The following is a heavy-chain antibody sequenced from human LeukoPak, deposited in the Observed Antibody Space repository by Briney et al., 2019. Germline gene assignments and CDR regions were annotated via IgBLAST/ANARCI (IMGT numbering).Heavy chain of an antibody. CDR1: GFTFRTYS. D-gene: IGHD6-13*01. Sequence: GGSLRLSCAASGFTFRTYSMNWVRQAPGKGLEWVSYISSSGSTIYYGDSVKGRFTISRDNAKNSLYLQMNSLRAEDTAVYFCAREYEYSGRRLYFFDHWGQGTLVTVSS. CDR3: AREYEYSGRRLYFFDH. J-gene: IGHJ4*02. V-gene: IGHV3-48*01. CDR2: ISSSGSTI.